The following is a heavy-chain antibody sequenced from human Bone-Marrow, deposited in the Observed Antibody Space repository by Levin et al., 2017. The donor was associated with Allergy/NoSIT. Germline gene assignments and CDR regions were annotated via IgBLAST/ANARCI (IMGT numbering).Heavy chain of an antibody. V-gene: IGHV2-5*02. CDR1: GFSLSTSGVG. D-gene: IGHD4-17*01. Sequence: VSGPTLVKPTQTLTLTCTFSGFSLSTSGVGVGWIRQPPGKALEWLALIYWDDDKRYSPSLKSRLTITKDTSKNQVVLTMTNMDPVDTATYYCAHSQIDDGDRPTSYYYMDVWGKGTTVTVSS. CDR2: IYWDDDK. CDR3: AHSQIDDGDRPTSYYYMDV. J-gene: IGHJ6*03.